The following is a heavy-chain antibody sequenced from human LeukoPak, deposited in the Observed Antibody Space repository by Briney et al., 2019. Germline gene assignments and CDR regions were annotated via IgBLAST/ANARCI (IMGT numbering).Heavy chain of an antibody. D-gene: IGHD3-9*01. V-gene: IGHV4-39*07. CDR1: GGSISSSSYY. Sequence: SETLSLTCTVSGGSISSSSYYWGWIRQPPGKGLEWIGSIYYSGSTYYNPSLKSRVTISVDTSKNQFSLKLSSVTAADTAVYYCARGLVVLRYFDLEVRYFDYWGQGTLVTVSS. J-gene: IGHJ4*02. CDR2: IYYSGST. CDR3: ARGLVVLRYFDLEVRYFDY.